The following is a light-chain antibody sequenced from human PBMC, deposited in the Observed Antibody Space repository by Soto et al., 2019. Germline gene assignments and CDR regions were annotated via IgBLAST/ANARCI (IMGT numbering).Light chain of an antibody. CDR2: DAS. V-gene: IGKV3-11*01. J-gene: IGKJ3*01. Sequence: EIVLTQTPATLSLSPGERATLSCRASQSVGSYLGWYQQKPGQPPRLLIHDASNRAPGIPARFSGGGSGTDFTLTISSLEPEDFAVYYCQQRSSSFTFGPGTKVDIK. CDR1: QSVGSY. CDR3: QQRSSSFT.